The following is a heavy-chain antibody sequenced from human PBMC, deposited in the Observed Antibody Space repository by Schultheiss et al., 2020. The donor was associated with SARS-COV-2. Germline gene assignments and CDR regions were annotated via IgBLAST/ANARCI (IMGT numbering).Heavy chain of an antibody. D-gene: IGHD6-19*01. Sequence: GESLKISCAASGFTVSSNYMSWVRQAPGKGLEYVSAISSNGGSTYYADSVKGRFTISRDNSKNTLYLQMNSLRAEDTAVYYCAADSSGWRFYYYYGMDVWGQGTTVTVSS. CDR2: ISSNGGST. J-gene: IGHJ6*02. V-gene: IGHV3-64*04. CDR1: GFTVSSNY. CDR3: AADSSGWRFYYYYGMDV.